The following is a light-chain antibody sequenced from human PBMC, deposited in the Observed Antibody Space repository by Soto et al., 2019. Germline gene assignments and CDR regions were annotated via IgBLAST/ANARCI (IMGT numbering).Light chain of an antibody. CDR2: EVS. J-gene: IGLJ3*02. CDR1: SSDVGKYSY. Sequence: QSALTQPASVSGSPGQSIAISCTGTSSDVGKYSYVSWFQQYPGNAPKLMIYEVSNRPSGVSNRFSGSKSGNTASLTISGLQGEDEADYYCCSFTTSSTWVFGGGTKLTVL. V-gene: IGLV2-14*01. CDR3: CSFTTSSTWV.